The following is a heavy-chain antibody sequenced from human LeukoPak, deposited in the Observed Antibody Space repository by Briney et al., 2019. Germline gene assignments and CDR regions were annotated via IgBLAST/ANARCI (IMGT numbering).Heavy chain of an antibody. V-gene: IGHV4-59*01. CDR3: ARDLGGIAD. D-gene: IGHD6-13*01. CDR2: IYYSGST. J-gene: IGHJ4*02. CDR1: GGSISSYY. Sequence: PSETLSLTCTVSGGSISSYYWSWIRQPPGKGLEWIGYIYYSGSTNYNPSLKSRVTISVDTSKNQFSLKLSSVTAADTAVYYCARDLGGIADWGQGTLVTVSS.